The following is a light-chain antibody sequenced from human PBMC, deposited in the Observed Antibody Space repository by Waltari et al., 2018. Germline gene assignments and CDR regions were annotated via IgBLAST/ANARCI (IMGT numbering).Light chain of an antibody. CDR3: QSYDSSLDSVV. J-gene: IGLJ2*01. V-gene: IGLV1-40*01. CDR1: SSNIGAGYD. Sequence: QSVLTQPPSVSGAPGQRVTISCSGSSSNIGAGYDVQWYQQLPGTAPKLPIYGISVRPSGVPNRFSHSKSGASASLAITGLQADDEGHYYCQSYDSSLDSVVFGGGTKLTVL. CDR2: GIS.